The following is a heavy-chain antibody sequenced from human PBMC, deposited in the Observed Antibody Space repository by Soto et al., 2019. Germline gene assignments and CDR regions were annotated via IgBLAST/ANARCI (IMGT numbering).Heavy chain of an antibody. CDR3: TTDWSGYYYDSSGIPGHAFDI. CDR2: IKSKTDGGTT. D-gene: IGHD3-22*01. J-gene: IGHJ3*02. V-gene: IGHV3-15*01. Sequence: GGSLRLSCAASGFTFSNAWMSWVRQAPGKGLEWVGRIKSKTDGGTTDYAAPVKGRFTISRDDSKNTLYLQMNSLKTEDTAVYYCTTDWSGYYYDSSGIPGHAFDIWGQGTMVTVSS. CDR1: GFTFSNAW.